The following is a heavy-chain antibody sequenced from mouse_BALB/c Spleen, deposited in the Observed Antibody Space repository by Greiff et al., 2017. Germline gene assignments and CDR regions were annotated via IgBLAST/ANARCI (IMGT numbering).Heavy chain of an antibody. J-gene: IGHJ4*01. Sequence: VQLQESGPSLVQPSQSLSITCTVSGFSLTSYGVHWVRQSPGKGLEWLGVIWRGGSTDYNAAFMSRLSITKDNSKSQVFFKMNSLQADDTAIYYCAKDYANYYAMDYWGQGTSVTVSS. CDR3: AKDYANYYAMDY. CDR1: GFSLTSYG. CDR2: IWRGGST. V-gene: IGHV2-5-1*01. D-gene: IGHD2-4*01.